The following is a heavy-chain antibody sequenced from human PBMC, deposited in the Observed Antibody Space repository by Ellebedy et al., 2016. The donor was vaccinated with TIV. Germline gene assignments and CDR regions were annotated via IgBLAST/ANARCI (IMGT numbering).Heavy chain of an antibody. CDR2: ISSSSSYI. J-gene: IGHJ6*02. D-gene: IGHD2-2*01. Sequence: GESLKISCAASGFTFSSYSMNWVRQAPGKGLEWVSSISSSSSYIYYADSVKGRFTISRDNAKNSLYLQMNSLRAEDTAVYYCASWGVVPAHDYYYYGMDVWGQGTTVTVSS. CDR1: GFTFSSYS. V-gene: IGHV3-21*01. CDR3: ASWGVVPAHDYYYYGMDV.